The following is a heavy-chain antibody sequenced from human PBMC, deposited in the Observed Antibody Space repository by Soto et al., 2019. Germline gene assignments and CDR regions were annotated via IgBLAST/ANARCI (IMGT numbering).Heavy chain of an antibody. CDR3: VSYCSTSQCAFED. CDR2: IYYSGNT. V-gene: IGHV4-30-4*01. CDR1: AHSPRRRCPC. J-gene: IGHJ4*02. D-gene: IGHD2-2*01. Sequence: PLDTVSVTCTRSAHSPRRRCPCWGWIRQPPGKGLEWIGYIYYSGNTYLNPSLKSRVTLSVDTSKNQFSLNLSSVTAADTAVYYCVSYCSTSQCAFEDRGRGHLVTV.